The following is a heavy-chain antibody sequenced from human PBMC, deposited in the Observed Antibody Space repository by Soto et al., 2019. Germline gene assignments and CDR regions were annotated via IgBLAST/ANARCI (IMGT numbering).Heavy chain of an antibody. CDR1: GFTFSSYA. D-gene: IGHD1-26*01. CDR2: ISGSAGST. Sequence: GGSLRLSCAASGFTFSSYAMSWVRQAPGKGLEWVSAISGSAGSTYYADSMKGRLTISRDNSKNPLYLQMNSLRAEDTAAYYCASVYSGSYSWCDPWGQGTLVTVSS. V-gene: IGHV3-23*01. CDR3: ASVYSGSYSWCDP. J-gene: IGHJ5*02.